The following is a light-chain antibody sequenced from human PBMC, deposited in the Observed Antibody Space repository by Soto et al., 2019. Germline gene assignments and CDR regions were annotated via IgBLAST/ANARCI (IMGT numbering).Light chain of an antibody. J-gene: IGKJ4*01. CDR3: QQYDSSPLT. CDR2: GAS. V-gene: IGKV3-20*01. CDR1: QSVSSSY. Sequence: EIVLTQSPGTLSLSPGERATLSCRASQSVSSSYLAWYQQKPGQAPRLLIYGASSRETGIPDRFSGSGSGTEFTLTVSRLEPEDFAVYYCQQYDSSPLTSGGGTKVDIK.